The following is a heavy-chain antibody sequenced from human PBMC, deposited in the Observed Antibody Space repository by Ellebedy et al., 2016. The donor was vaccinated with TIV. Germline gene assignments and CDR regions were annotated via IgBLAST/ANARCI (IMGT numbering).Heavy chain of an antibody. D-gene: IGHD6-13*01. J-gene: IGHJ6*02. V-gene: IGHV5-51*01. Sequence: GESLKISCKGSGYSFTSYWIGRVRQIPGKGLEWMGIIYPGDSDTIYSPSFQGQVTIPADKSISTADLQWSSLKASDTAMYYCARQIGQLVRSQGYYYGMDVWGQGTTVTVSS. CDR3: ARQIGQLVRSQGYYYGMDV. CDR2: IYPGDSDT. CDR1: GYSFTSYW.